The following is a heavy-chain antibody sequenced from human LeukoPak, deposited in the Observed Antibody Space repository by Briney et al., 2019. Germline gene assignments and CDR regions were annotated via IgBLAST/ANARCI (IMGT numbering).Heavy chain of an antibody. CDR2: IIPILGIA. CDR1: GGTFSSYA. Sequence: ASVKVSCKASGGTFSSYAISWVRQAPGQGLEWMGRIIPILGIANYAQKFQGRVTITADKSTSTAYMELSSLRSEDTAVYYCARLYSSSRYYYYYGMDVWGQGTTVTVSS. D-gene: IGHD6-13*01. J-gene: IGHJ6*02. CDR3: ARLYSSSRYYYYYGMDV. V-gene: IGHV1-69*04.